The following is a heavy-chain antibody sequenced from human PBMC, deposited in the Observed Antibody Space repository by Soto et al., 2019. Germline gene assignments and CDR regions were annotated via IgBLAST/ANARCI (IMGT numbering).Heavy chain of an antibody. CDR1: GFTLRNYA. CDR3: ATWNERENAYDV. V-gene: IGHV3-23*01. Sequence: EVQLLESGGGVVQPGGSLRLSCEASGFTLRNYAMSWIRQAPGKGLDCVSLIRANDVGTYYAECVKTRFTISTDQSRNALYLQMDSRRADDTAIYYCATWNERENAYDVWGQGTTVTVSS. D-gene: IGHD1-1*01. CDR2: IRANDVGT. J-gene: IGHJ3*01.